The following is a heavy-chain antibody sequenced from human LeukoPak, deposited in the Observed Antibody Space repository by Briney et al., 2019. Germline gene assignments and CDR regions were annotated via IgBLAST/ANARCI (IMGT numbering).Heavy chain of an antibody. Sequence: PGGSLRLSCAASGFTFSSYWMSWVRQAPGKGLEWVSAISGSGGSTYYADSVKGRFTISRDNSKNTLYLQMNSLRAEDTAVYYCAKDGASSGWVKYFQHWGQGTLVTVSS. D-gene: IGHD6-19*01. J-gene: IGHJ1*01. V-gene: IGHV3-23*01. CDR1: GFTFSSYW. CDR2: ISGSGGST. CDR3: AKDGASSGWVKYFQH.